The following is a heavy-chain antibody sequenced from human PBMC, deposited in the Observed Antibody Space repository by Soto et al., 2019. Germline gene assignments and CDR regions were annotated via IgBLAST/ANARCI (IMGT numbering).Heavy chain of an antibody. J-gene: IGHJ4*02. Sequence: LSLTCVVSNFSISSGYYWGWIRQSPGKGLEWIASIYRSGTTSYNPSLKSRVTISVDPSKNQFSLMLTAVTAADTAVYYCARTHSGSYYSVFNYWGRGSLGTVS. V-gene: IGHV4-38-2*01. D-gene: IGHD1-26*01. CDR2: IYRSGTT. CDR1: NFSISSGYY. CDR3: ARTHSGSYYSVFNY.